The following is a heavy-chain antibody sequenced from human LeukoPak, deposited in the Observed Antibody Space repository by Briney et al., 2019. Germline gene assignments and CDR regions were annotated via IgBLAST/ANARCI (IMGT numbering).Heavy chain of an antibody. J-gene: IGHJ4*02. CDR3: ARDGERIDY. D-gene: IGHD7-27*01. V-gene: IGHV4-34*01. Sequence: SETLSLTCAVYGGSFSGYYWSWIRQPPGKGLERIGEINHSGSTNYNPSLKSRVTISVDTSKNQFSLKLSSVTAADTAVYYCARDGERIDYWGQGTLVTVSS. CDR2: INHSGST. CDR1: GGSFSGYY.